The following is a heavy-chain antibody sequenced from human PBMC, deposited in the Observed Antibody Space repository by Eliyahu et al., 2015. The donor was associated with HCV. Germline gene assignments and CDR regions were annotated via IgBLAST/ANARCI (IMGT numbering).Heavy chain of an antibody. Sequence: EVYVLESGGGLAQPGGSLRLSCAASGFTFSSYAXSWVRQXPGKGLXWVSGIVGSGGNKYYIDSVKGRFTISRDNSENMVYLQMNSLRVEDTATYYCAKDKVAGDGKWDFDYWGQGTLVTVSS. D-gene: IGHD2-15*01. CDR1: GFTFSSYA. J-gene: IGHJ4*02. V-gene: IGHV3-23*01. CDR3: AKDKVAGDGKWDFDY. CDR2: IVGSGGNK.